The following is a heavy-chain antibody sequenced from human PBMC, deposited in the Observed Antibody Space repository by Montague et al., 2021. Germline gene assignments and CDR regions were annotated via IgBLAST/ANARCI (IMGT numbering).Heavy chain of an antibody. J-gene: IGHJ4*01. CDR3: GRDYWGSIDY. V-gene: IGHV4-59*02. CDR2: MRSSGSP. Sequence: SETLSLTCSVSGGSVNGYDCIWIRQPPGKGLEWIGYMRSSGSPNXNPSFKSRLAISIYRSRNQFSLELSFVTAADTAIYFCGRDYWGSIDYWGHGILVTVSS. D-gene: IGHD7-27*01. CDR1: GGSVNGYD.